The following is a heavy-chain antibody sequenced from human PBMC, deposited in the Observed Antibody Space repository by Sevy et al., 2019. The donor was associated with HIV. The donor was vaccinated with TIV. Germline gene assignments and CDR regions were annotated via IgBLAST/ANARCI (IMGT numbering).Heavy chain of an antibody. J-gene: IGHJ4*02. CDR1: GFSFSTYW. CDR3: VRGGLGGFIYSLDC. D-gene: IGHD3-16*01. V-gene: IGHV3-7*01. CDR2: MNQDGTER. Sequence: GGSLRLSCAASGFSFSTYWMTWVRQAPGKGLEWVATMNQDGTERDYVDSVKGRFTISRDNTKTSLFLQMNSLSAEDTGVYYCVRGGLGGFIYSLDCWGQGTLVTVSS.